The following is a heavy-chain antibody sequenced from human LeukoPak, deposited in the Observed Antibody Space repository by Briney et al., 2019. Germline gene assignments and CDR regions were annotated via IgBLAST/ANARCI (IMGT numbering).Heavy chain of an antibody. CDR3: AKDATGADGMDV. D-gene: IGHD7-27*01. CDR2: ISWNSGRI. J-gene: IGHJ6*02. CDR1: GFIFDDYA. V-gene: IGHV3-9*01. Sequence: GGSLRLSCAASGFIFDDYAMHWVRQAPGKGLEWVSGISWNSGRIGYADSVKGRFTISRDNAKNSLYLQMNSLRAEDTALYYCAKDATGADGMDVWGQGTTVTVS.